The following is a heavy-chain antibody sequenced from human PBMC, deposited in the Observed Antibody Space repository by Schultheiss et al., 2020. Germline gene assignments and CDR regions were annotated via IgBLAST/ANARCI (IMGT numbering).Heavy chain of an antibody. D-gene: IGHD3-10*01. V-gene: IGHV1-69*06. CDR2: IIPIFGTA. J-gene: IGHJ1*01. Sequence: SVKVSCKASGGTFSGCALNWVRQASGQGLEWMGGIIPIFGTANYAQKFQGRVTITADKSTSTAYMELSSLRSEDTAVYYCLLDGSGMFQHWGQGTLVTVAS. CDR1: GGTFSGCA. CDR3: LLDGSGMFQH.